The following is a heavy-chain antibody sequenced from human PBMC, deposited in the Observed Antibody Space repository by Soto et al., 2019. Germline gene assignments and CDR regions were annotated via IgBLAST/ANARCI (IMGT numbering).Heavy chain of an antibody. D-gene: IGHD1-26*01. CDR3: ARKIVGPTTPGWLDP. CDR2: IIPIFGTA. Sequence: SVKVSCKASGGTFSRYAISWVRQAPGQGLEWMGGIIPIFGTANNAQKFQGRVTHTADEPSRTATMELSSQRFEDTAVHYCARKIVGPTTPGWLDPWGVGTLVTVSS. J-gene: IGHJ5*02. V-gene: IGHV1-69*13. CDR1: GGTFSRYA.